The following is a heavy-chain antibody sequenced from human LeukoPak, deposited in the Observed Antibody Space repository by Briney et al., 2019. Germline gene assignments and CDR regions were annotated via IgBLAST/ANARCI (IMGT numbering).Heavy chain of an antibody. CDR1: GWSFSGYY. D-gene: IGHD2-15*01. J-gene: IGHJ5*02. V-gene: IGHV4-34*01. CDR2: INHSGST. CDR3: ARGLGPSGHQYCSGGSCSNNWFDP. Sequence: ETLSLTCAVYGWSFSGYYWSWIRQPPGKGLEWIGEINHSGSTNYNPSLKSRVTISVDTSKNQFSLKLSSVTAADTAVYYCARGLGPSGHQYCSGGSCSNNWFDPWGQGTLVTVSS.